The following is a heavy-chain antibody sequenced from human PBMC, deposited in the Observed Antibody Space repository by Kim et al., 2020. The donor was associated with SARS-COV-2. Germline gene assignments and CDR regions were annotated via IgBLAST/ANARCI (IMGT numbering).Heavy chain of an antibody. V-gene: IGHV1-69*13. CDR3: ARDAITIFGVEYFYYGMDV. Sequence: SVKVSCKASGGTFSSYAISWVRQAPGQGLEWMGGIIPIFGTANYAQKFQGRVTITADESTSTAYMELSSLRSEDTAVYYCARDAITIFGVEYFYYGMDVWGQGTTVTVSS. D-gene: IGHD3-3*01. CDR2: IIPIFGTA. CDR1: GGTFSSYA. J-gene: IGHJ6*02.